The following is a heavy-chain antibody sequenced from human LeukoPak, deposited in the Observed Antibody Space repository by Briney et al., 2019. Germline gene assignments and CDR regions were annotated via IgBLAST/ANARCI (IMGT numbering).Heavy chain of an antibody. CDR3: AKTSGWYPYYFDY. CDR2: ISTRSNTI. D-gene: IGHD6-19*01. Sequence: GGSLRLSCAASGFTFSSYSMNWVRQAPGKGPEWLSYISTRSNTIYYADSVKGRFTISRDNSKNTLYLQMNSLRAEDTAVYYCAKTSGWYPYYFDYWGQGTLVTVSS. V-gene: IGHV3-48*01. CDR1: GFTFSSYS. J-gene: IGHJ4*02.